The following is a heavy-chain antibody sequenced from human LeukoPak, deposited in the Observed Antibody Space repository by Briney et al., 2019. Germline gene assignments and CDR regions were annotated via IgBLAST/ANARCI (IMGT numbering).Heavy chain of an antibody. D-gene: IGHD3-9*01. CDR3: ARDPSLRYFDWLYNLTFDY. CDR1: GFTFSSYS. CDR2: ISSSSSYI. Sequence: GGSLRLSCAASGFTFSSYSMNWVRQAPGKGLEWVSSISSSSSYIYYADSVKGRFTISRDNAKNSLYLQMNSLRAEDTAVYYCARDPSLRYFDWLYNLTFDYWGQGTLVTVSS. V-gene: IGHV3-21*01. J-gene: IGHJ4*02.